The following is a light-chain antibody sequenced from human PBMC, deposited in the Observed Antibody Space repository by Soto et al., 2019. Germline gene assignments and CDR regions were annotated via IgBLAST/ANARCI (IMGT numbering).Light chain of an antibody. CDR3: QQSLSAPFT. CDR1: QIIRNH. J-gene: IGKJ3*01. CDR2: AAS. Sequence: IQMTQSPSSLSASVGDRVTITCRASQIIRNHLNWYQHTPGKAPKVLIYAASTLQGGVPSRFSGSGSGTDFTLTSNNLQPEDFATYFFQQSLSAPFTFGPGTKGDL. V-gene: IGKV1-39*01.